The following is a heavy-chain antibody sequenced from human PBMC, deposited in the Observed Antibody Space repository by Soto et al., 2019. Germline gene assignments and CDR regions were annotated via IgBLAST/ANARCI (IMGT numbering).Heavy chain of an antibody. D-gene: IGHD3-10*01. Sequence: ASVKVSCKASGYTFPTYGLSWVRQAPGQGLEWMGWISAYNGNTDYAQKLQGRVTMTTDTSTSTAYMELRSLRSDDTAVYYCERDHYVHEPMVPLGYWGQGTLVTVSS. V-gene: IGHV1-18*01. CDR1: GYTFPTYG. J-gene: IGHJ4*02. CDR2: ISAYNGNT. CDR3: ERDHYVHEPMVPLGY.